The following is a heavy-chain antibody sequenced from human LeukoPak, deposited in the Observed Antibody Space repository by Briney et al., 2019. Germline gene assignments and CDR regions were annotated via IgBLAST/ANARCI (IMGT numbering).Heavy chain of an antibody. CDR2: INPNSGGT. D-gene: IGHD3-10*01. J-gene: IGHJ4*02. Sequence: ASVKVSCKASGYTFTGYYMHWVRQAPGQGLEWMGWINPNSGGTNYAQKFQGRVTMTRDTSISTTYMELSRLRSDDTAVYYCASQPYYYGSGSTFVYWGQGTLVTVSS. CDR1: GYTFTGYY. V-gene: IGHV1-2*02. CDR3: ASQPYYYGSGSTFVY.